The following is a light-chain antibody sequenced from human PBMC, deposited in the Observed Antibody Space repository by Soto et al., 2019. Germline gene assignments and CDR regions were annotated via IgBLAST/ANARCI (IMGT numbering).Light chain of an antibody. CDR3: QQVYSYPRT. Sequence: DILLTQSPSFLSASVGDRVTITCRASQGISTSLAWYQQKPGKAPKLLIYAASTLQTGVPSRFSGSGSGTEFALTISSLQPEDFATFYCQQVYSYPRTFGQGTNLEI. CDR2: AAS. V-gene: IGKV1-9*01. CDR1: QGISTS. J-gene: IGKJ2*01.